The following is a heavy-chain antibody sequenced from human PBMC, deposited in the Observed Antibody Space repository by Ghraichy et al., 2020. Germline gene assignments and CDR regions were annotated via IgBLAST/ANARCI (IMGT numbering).Heavy chain of an antibody. V-gene: IGHV4-39*01. Sequence: SETLSLTCTVSDVSLKNPNSYWGWIRQSPGKGLEWLGSHYFNGNSYYNPSLKSRLSMSTDTTSHQFSLALTSVTVDDTAIYYCARQMWSFGGPFDVWGQGTTVTVS. CDR2: HYFNGNS. CDR3: ARQMWSFGGPFDV. CDR1: DVSLKNPNSY. J-gene: IGHJ3*01. D-gene: IGHD3-10*01.